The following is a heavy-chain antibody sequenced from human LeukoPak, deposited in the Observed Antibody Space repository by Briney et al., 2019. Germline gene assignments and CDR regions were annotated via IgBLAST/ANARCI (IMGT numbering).Heavy chain of an antibody. V-gene: IGHV3-7*03. CDR2: IKEDGSEK. D-gene: IGHD2-15*01. CDR3: ARDVDTNY. CDR1: GFTFSSYW. J-gene: IGHJ4*02. Sequence: PGGSLRLSCAASGFTFSSYWMIWVRQAPGKGLEWVANIKEDGSEKYYVDSVKGRFTISRDNARNSVSLQMNSLRAEDTAVYYCARDVDTNYWGQGTLVTVSS.